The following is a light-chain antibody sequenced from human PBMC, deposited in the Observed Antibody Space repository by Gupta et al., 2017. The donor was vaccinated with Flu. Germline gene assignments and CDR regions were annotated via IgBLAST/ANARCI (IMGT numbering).Light chain of an antibody. CDR2: EVT. CDR1: NSDVGGYNV. CDR3: SSYTTSRTLV. J-gene: IGLJ3*02. V-gene: IGLV2-14*01. Sequence: QSALTQPASVSGSPGQSIAISCTGSNSDVGGYNVVSWYQQHPGKAPKLLIYEVTNRPSGVANRFSGSKSGNTASLTIAGLQAEDEADYYCSSYTTSRTLVFGGGIKLTVL.